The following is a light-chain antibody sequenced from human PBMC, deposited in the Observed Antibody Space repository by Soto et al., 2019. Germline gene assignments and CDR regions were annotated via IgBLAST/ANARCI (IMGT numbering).Light chain of an antibody. V-gene: IGKV3-20*01. CDR1: QSVSSNN. CDR3: QQYGRSPFT. J-gene: IGKJ3*01. Sequence: EIVLTQSPGTLSLSPGERATLSCRASQSVSSNNLAWYQQRPGQAPRVVIYGASTRATGIPERFSGSGSGTYFTLPISRLEPEDFAVYYCQQYGRSPFTFGPGTKVDIK. CDR2: GAS.